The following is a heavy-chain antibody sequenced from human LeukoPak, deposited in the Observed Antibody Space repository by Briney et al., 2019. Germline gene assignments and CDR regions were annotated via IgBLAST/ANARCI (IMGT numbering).Heavy chain of an antibody. D-gene: IGHD2-2*01. CDR3: ARGRRLGVPAAMALRAFDY. V-gene: IGHV4-34*01. CDR1: GGSFSGYY. J-gene: IGHJ4*02. CDR2: INHSGST. Sequence: SSETLSLTCAVYGGSFSGYYGSWIRQPPGKGLEWIGEINHSGSTNYNPSLKSRVTISVDTSKNQFSLKLSSVTAADTAVYYCARGRRLGVPAAMALRAFDYWGQGTLVTVSS.